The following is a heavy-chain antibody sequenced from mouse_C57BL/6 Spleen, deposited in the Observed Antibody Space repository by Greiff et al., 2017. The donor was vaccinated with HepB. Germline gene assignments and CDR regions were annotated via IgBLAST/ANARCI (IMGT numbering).Heavy chain of an antibody. J-gene: IGHJ3*01. CDR2: IDPETGGT. CDR3: TPLYYGSSPFAY. CDR1: GYTFTDYE. V-gene: IGHV1-15*01. Sequence: QVQLKESGAELLRPGASVTLSCKASGYTFTDYEMHWVKQTPVHGLEWIGAIDPETGGTAYNQKFKGKAILTADKSSSTAYMELRSLTSEDSAVYYCTPLYYGSSPFAYWGQGTLVTVSA. D-gene: IGHD1-1*01.